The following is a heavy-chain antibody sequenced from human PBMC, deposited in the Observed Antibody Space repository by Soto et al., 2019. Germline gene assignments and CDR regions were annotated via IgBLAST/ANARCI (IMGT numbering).Heavy chain of an antibody. V-gene: IGHV3-30-3*01. Sequence: GRSLRLSSAASGFTFSSYAMHWVPQAPGKGLEWVAVISYDGSNKYYADSVKGRFTISRDNSKNTLYLQMNSLRAEDTAVYYCARDGEYGMDVWGQGTTVTVSS. CDR3: ARDGEYGMDV. D-gene: IGHD7-27*01. CDR1: GFTFSSYA. CDR2: ISYDGSNK. J-gene: IGHJ6*02.